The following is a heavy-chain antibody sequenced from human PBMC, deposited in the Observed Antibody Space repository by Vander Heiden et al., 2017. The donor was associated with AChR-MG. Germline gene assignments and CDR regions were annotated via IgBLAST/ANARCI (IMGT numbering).Heavy chain of an antibody. J-gene: IGHJ5*02. V-gene: IGHV3-30*18. Sequence: QVQLVESGGGVVQPGRSLRLPCAASGFTFSSYGMHWVRQAPGKGLEWVAVISYDGSNKYYADSVKGRFTISRDNSKNTLYLQMNSLRAEDTAVYYCAKDRERWSWFGVLDPWGQGTLVTVSS. CDR1: GFTFSSYG. D-gene: IGHD3-10*01. CDR3: AKDRERWSWFGVLDP. CDR2: ISYDGSNK.